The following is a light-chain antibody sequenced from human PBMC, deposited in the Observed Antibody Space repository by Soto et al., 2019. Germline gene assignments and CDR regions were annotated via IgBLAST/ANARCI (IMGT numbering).Light chain of an antibody. CDR1: QSISSR. CDR3: QQYNSYPWT. Sequence: DIQMTQSPSTLSASVGDRVTITCRASQSISSRVAWYQQKPGKAPKLLIYKASSLESGVPSRFSGSGSGTEFTLTISSLQPDDFATYYCQQYNSYPWTFGQGTKVEIK. J-gene: IGKJ1*01. V-gene: IGKV1-5*03. CDR2: KAS.